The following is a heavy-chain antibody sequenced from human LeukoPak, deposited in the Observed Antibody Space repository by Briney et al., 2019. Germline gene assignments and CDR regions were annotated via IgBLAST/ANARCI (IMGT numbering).Heavy chain of an antibody. V-gene: IGHV1-46*01. D-gene: IGHD3-9*01. CDR3: AKESGLGYFEAALWGAFDI. J-gene: IGHJ3*02. Sequence: ASVKVSCKASGCTFTRYYMHWVRQAPGQGLEWMGIINPSGAGTTYAQDFQGRVTMTRDTSTSTVYMDLSSLRSEDTAVYYCAKESGLGYFEAALWGAFDIWGQGTMVTVSS. CDR1: GCTFTRYY. CDR2: INPSGAGT.